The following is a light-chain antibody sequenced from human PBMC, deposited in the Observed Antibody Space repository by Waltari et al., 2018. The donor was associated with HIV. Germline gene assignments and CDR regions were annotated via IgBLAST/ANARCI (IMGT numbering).Light chain of an antibody. Sequence: QPVLTQPPSASGSLGASVKLTCTLSSGHSSNAIAWHQQQPEKGPRFLMNVNSDGSHNRGAGIPDRFSGSTYGAERYLTISSLQSEDEADYYCQTWGTGIAVFGGGTKLTVL. CDR3: QTWGTGIAV. CDR1: SGHSSNA. J-gene: IGLJ3*02. V-gene: IGLV4-69*01. CDR2: VNSDGSH.